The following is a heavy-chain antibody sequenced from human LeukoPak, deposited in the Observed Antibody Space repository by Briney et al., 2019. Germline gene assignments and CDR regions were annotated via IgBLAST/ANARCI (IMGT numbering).Heavy chain of an antibody. Sequence: SETLSLTCTVSGGSISSGGYYWSWIRQHPGTGLEWIGYIYYSGSTYYNPSLKSRVTISVDTSKNQFSLKLSSVTAADTAVYYCARDRGDSSWYYYYGMDVWGQGTTVTVSS. CDR2: IYYSGST. V-gene: IGHV4-31*03. D-gene: IGHD6-13*01. J-gene: IGHJ6*02. CDR3: ARDRGDSSWYYYYGMDV. CDR1: GGSISSGGYY.